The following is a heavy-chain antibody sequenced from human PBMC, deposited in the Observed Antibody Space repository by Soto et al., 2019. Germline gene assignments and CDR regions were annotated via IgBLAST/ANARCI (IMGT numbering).Heavy chain of an antibody. CDR1: GYTFTKYG. J-gene: IGHJ6*02. D-gene: IGHD2-2*02. CDR3: SRARYCTSPSCYNHYYYGMDI. V-gene: IGHV1-18*04. CDR2: IGVYNGKT. Sequence: QEQLVQSGGEVKKPGASVRVSCKASGYTFTKYGITWVRQAPGQGLEWMGWIGVYNGKTNYARKLQGRVIMTADTPASTAYMALRSLRSDDTAVYYCSRARYCTSPSCYNHYYYGMDIWGQGTTVSVSS.